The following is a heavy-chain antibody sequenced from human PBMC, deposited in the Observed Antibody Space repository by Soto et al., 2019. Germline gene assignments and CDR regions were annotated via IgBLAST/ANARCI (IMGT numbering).Heavy chain of an antibody. D-gene: IGHD5-12*01. CDR3: AKGAWLDY. CDR1: GFTFTTFD. V-gene: IGHV3-23*01. Sequence: EVQLLESGGGLVQPGASLRLSCAASGFTFTTFDMSWARQAPGKGLEWVSVVRGRDGSTSYADSLKGRFTIYKDSSKNTLYLQMNSRRAEDTALYYCAKGAWLDYWGQGTLVTVSS. J-gene: IGHJ4*02. CDR2: VRGRDGST.